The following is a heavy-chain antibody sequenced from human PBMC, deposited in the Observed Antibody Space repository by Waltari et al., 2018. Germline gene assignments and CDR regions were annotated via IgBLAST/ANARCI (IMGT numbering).Heavy chain of an antibody. J-gene: IGHJ4*02. CDR2: INPSGGST. Sequence: QVQLVQSGAEVRKPGASVKISCKTSGYTFTDHYLHWVRQAPGHGLEWMGVINPSGGSTSYAQKFQVRVTMARNTSANAVYLEVSSLRSDDTSVYYGARSGLKGTIWIDYWGRGTPVTVS. D-gene: IGHD1-26*01. CDR3: ARSGLKGTIWIDY. V-gene: IGHV1-46*01. CDR1: GYTFTDHY.